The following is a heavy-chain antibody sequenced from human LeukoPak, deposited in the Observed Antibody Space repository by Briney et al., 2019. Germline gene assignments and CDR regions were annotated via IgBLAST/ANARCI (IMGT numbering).Heavy chain of an antibody. V-gene: IGHV4-59*01. D-gene: IGHD2-15*01. CDR3: ARGYCSGGSCYKAIPRGGYYYYMDV. CDR2: IYYSGST. CDR1: GGSISSYY. J-gene: IGHJ6*03. Sequence: PSETLSLTCTVSGGSISSYYWSWIRQPPGKGLEWIGYIYYSGSTNYNPSLKSRVTISVDTSKNQFSLKLSSVTAADTAVYYCARGYCSGGSCYKAIPRGGYYYYMDVWGKGTTVTVSS.